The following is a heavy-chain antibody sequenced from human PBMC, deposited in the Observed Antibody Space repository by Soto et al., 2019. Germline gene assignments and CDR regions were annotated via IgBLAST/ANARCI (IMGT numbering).Heavy chain of an antibody. J-gene: IGHJ6*02. CDR3: TSTIFGVVIPGGYYYGMDV. D-gene: IGHD3-3*01. CDR2: IRSKVYGGTT. CDR1: GFTFGDYA. V-gene: IGHV3-49*03. Sequence: PGGSPRLSCIASGFTFGDYAMSWFRQAPGKGLEWVGFIRSKVYGGTTEYAASVKGRFTISRDDSISIAYLQMNSLKTEDTAVYYCTSTIFGVVIPGGYYYGMDVWGQGTTVTVSS.